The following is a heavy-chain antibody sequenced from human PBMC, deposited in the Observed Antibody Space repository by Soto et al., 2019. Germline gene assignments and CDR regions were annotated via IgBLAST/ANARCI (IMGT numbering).Heavy chain of an antibody. Sequence: SETLSLTCAVYGGSFSGYYWSWIRQPPGRGLEWIGNINHSGSTNYNPSLKSRVTISVDTSKNQFSLKLNSVTAADTAVYYCAKDSGYNYGYFRWFDPWGQGTLVTVSS. V-gene: IGHV4-34*01. D-gene: IGHD5-18*01. CDR1: GGSFSGYY. CDR2: INHSGST. J-gene: IGHJ5*02. CDR3: AKDSGYNYGYFRWFDP.